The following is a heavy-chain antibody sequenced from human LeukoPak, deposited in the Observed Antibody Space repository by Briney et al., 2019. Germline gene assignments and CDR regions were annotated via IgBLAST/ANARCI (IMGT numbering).Heavy chain of an antibody. J-gene: IGHJ4*02. CDR1: GGSISSYY. CDR2: IYYSGST. Sequence: SETLSLTCTVSGGSISSYYWSWIRQPPGKGLEWIGYIYYSGSTNYNPSLKSRVTISVDTSKNQFSLKLSSVTAADTAVYYCARVAGTTVTSNGFDYWGQGTLVTVSS. V-gene: IGHV4-59*01. CDR3: ARVAGTTVTSNGFDY. D-gene: IGHD4-17*01.